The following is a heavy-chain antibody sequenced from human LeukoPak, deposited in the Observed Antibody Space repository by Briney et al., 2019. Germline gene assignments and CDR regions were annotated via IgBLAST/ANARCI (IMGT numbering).Heavy chain of an antibody. V-gene: IGHV1-3*01. CDR3: ARDRSRPTFLDY. CDR1: GFTFTSYA. CDR2: INAGNGNT. J-gene: IGHJ4*02. Sequence: ASVKVSCKASGFTFTSYAMHWVRQAPGQRLDWMGWINAGNGNTRYSQKFQGRVTMTRDTSTSTVYMELSSLRSEDTAVYYCARDRSRPTFLDYWGQGTLVTVSS. D-gene: IGHD2-15*01.